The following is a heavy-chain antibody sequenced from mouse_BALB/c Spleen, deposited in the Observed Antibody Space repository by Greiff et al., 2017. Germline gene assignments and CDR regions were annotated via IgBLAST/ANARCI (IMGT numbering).Heavy chain of an antibody. CDR3: ARSNYGNYFDY. V-gene: IGHV1S81*02. J-gene: IGHJ2*01. CDR2: INPSNGRT. D-gene: IGHD2-1*01. CDR1: GYTFTSYW. Sequence: QVQLQQPGAELVKPGASVKLSCKASGYTFTSYWMHWVKQRPGQGLEWIGEINPSNGRTNYNEKFKSKATLTVDKSSSTAYMQLSSLTSEDSAVYDCARSNYGNYFDYWGQGTTLTVSS.